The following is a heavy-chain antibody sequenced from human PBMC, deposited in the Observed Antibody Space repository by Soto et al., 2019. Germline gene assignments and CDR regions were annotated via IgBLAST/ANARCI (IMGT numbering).Heavy chain of an antibody. CDR2: IWYDGSKK. Sequence: QVQLVESGGGVVQPGRSLRLPCAASGFTFSTYGMHWVRQAPGKGLEWVAVIWYDGSKKYYVESVKGRFTISRDNSKNTLYLQMNSLRAEDPAVYYCARGNHVNSGSIDYWGQGTLVTVSS. CDR3: ARGNHVNSGSIDY. D-gene: IGHD6-19*01. J-gene: IGHJ4*02. V-gene: IGHV3-33*01. CDR1: GFTFSTYG.